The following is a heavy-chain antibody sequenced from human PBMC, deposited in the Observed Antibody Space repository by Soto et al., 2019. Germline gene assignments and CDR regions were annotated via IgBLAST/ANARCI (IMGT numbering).Heavy chain of an antibody. J-gene: IGHJ4*02. Sequence: XESLTISLKTSGYTFYDHWIGLGRQVPGKGLQWMGNIDPSDSYINYNPAFRGHVTFSVDKSSSTAYLHWRSLGPSDTAIYYCARHGASIWLGYWGQGTLVTVSS. V-gene: IGHV5-10-1*01. CDR3: ARHGASIWLGY. CDR1: GYTFYDHW. D-gene: IGHD6-19*01. CDR2: IDPSDSYI.